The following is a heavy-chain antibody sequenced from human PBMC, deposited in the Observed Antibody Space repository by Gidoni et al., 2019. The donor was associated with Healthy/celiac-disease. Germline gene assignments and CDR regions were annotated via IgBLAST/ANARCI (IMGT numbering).Heavy chain of an antibody. CDR2: ISSSSSYI. D-gene: IGHD3-10*01. Sequence: EVQLVESGGGLVKPGGSLRLSCAASGFTFSSYRMNFQAPGKGLEWVSSISSSSSYIYYADSVKGRFTIYRDNAKNSLYLQMNSLRAEDTSVYYCARDSGVYGSGNDAFDIWGQGTMVTVSS. J-gene: IGHJ3*02. CDR3: ARDSGVYGSGNDAFDI. V-gene: IGHV3-21*01. CDR1: GFTFSSYR.